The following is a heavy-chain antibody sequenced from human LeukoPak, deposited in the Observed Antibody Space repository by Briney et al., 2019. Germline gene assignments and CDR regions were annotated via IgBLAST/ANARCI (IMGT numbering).Heavy chain of an antibody. CDR3: ARNLWFGESSDAFNI. CDR1: GYTFTGYY. Sequence: ASVKVSCKASGYTFTGYYIHWVRQAPGQGLEWMGWINPNSGGTNYAQKFQGRVTTTRDTSISTAYMELSRLKSDDTAVYYCARNLWFGESSDAFNIWGQGTMVTVSS. J-gene: IGHJ3*02. V-gene: IGHV1-2*02. CDR2: INPNSGGT. D-gene: IGHD3-10*01.